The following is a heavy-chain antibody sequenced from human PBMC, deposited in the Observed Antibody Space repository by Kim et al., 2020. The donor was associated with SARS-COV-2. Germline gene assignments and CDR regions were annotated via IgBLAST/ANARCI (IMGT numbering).Heavy chain of an antibody. J-gene: IGHJ5*02. D-gene: IGHD3-9*01. CDR1: GASITSTLYS. Sequence: SETLSLTCAVSGASITSTLYSWAWIRQPPGKRLEWIGTYHSSGSTYYNPSLGSRITISIDTSKNQFSLKMGSVTAADTAVYYCTRRPTGFPNWVDPWGQGTLVTVSS. CDR3: TRRPTGFPNWVDP. V-gene: IGHV4-39*01. CDR2: YHSSGST.